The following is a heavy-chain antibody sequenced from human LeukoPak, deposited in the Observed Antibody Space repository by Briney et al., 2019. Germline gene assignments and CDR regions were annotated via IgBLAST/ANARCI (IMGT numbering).Heavy chain of an antibody. CDR1: GFTFSSYG. CDR3: AREGRVVPAAMRNYYYGMDV. V-gene: IGHV3-33*01. Sequence: PGGSLRLSCAASGFTFSSYGMHWVRQAPGKGLEWVAVIWYGGSNKYYADSVKGRFTISRDNSKNTLYLQMNSLRAEDTAVYYCAREGRVVPAAMRNYYYGMDVWGKGTTVTVSS. D-gene: IGHD2-2*01. J-gene: IGHJ6*04. CDR2: IWYGGSNK.